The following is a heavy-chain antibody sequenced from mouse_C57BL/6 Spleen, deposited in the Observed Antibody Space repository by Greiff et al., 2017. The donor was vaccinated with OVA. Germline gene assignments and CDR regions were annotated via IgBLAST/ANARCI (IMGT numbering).Heavy chain of an antibody. J-gene: IGHJ2*01. CDR3: AMVYGNYENYFDY. V-gene: IGHV1-74*01. CDR2: IHPSDSDT. Sequence: QVQLQQPGAELVKPGASVKVSCKASGYTFTSYWMHWVKQRPGQGLEWIGRIHPSDSDTNYNQKFKGKATLTVDKSSSTAYMQLSSLTSEDSAVYYCAMVYGNYENYFDYWGQGTTLTVSS. CDR1: GYTFTSYW. D-gene: IGHD2-1*01.